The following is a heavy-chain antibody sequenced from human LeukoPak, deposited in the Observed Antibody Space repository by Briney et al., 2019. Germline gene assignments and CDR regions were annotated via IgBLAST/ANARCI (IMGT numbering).Heavy chain of an antibody. V-gene: IGHV4-34*01. D-gene: IGHD1-26*01. J-gene: IGHJ4*02. CDR3: ARAPRLGATKRDY. Sequence: PSETLSLTCAVYGGSFSGFYWSWIRQPPGKGLEWIGEIHHSGITNYNPSLKSRVTMSIDTSKNQFSLKMNFVTAADTAVYFCARAPRLGATKRDYWGQGTLVTVSS. CDR2: IHHSGIT. CDR1: GGSFSGFY.